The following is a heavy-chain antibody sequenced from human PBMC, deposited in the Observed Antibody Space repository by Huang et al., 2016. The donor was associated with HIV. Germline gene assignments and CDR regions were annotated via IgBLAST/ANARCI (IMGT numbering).Heavy chain of an antibody. Sequence: VQLVQSGAEVKKPGESLKISCKGSGYSFSSYWIAWVRQMPGEGLEWMGIIFPCKSDTAYSPSFEGQVTRSADTSIGTAYRQWSSLKASDTSMYYCARRFSSSSGYFDYWGQGSLVTVSS. V-gene: IGHV5-51*01. CDR3: ARRFSSSSGYFDY. CDR2: IFPCKSDT. CDR1: GYSFSSYW. D-gene: IGHD6-6*01. J-gene: IGHJ4*02.